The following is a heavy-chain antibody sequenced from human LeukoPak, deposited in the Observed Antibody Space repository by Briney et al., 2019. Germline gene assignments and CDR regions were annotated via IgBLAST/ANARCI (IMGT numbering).Heavy chain of an antibody. J-gene: IGHJ3*02. Sequence: PGGSLRLSCAASGFTFTNYAMSWVRQAPGKGLEWVSTFSRSGGNTYYADSVKGRFTISRDNSKNTLYLQMNGLRAEDTAVYYCAKDSHGSGYVLDAFDIWGQETLVTVSS. V-gene: IGHV3-23*01. CDR1: GFTFTNYA. D-gene: IGHD3-22*01. CDR3: AKDSHGSGYVLDAFDI. CDR2: FSRSGGNT.